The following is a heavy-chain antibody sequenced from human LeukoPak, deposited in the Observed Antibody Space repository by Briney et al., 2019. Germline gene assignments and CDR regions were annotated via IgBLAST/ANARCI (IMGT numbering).Heavy chain of an antibody. CDR1: GYSFTSYW. D-gene: IGHD3-10*01. CDR2: IYPGDSDT. Sequence: GESLKISCKRSGYSFTSYWIGWVRQMPGKGLEWMGIIYPGDSDTRYSPSFQGQVTISAHKSISTAYLQWSGLKASDTAMYYCARARVTMVRGVISATYFDYWGQGTLVTVSS. J-gene: IGHJ4*02. V-gene: IGHV5-51*01. CDR3: ARARVTMVRGVISATYFDY.